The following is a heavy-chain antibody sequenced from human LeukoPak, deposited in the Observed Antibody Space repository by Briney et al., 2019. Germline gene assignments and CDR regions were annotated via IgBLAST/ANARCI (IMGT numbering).Heavy chain of an antibody. D-gene: IGHD2-2*01. CDR1: GYTLTELS. CDR2: FDPEDGET. V-gene: IGHV1-24*01. Sequence: ASVKVSCKVSGYTLTELSMHWVRQAPGKGLEWMGGFDPEDGETIYAQKFQGRVTMTEDTSTDTAYIELSSLRSEDTAVYYCATLWTYCSSTSCYLRWFDPWGQGTLVTVSS. CDR3: ATLWTYCSSTSCYLRWFDP. J-gene: IGHJ5*02.